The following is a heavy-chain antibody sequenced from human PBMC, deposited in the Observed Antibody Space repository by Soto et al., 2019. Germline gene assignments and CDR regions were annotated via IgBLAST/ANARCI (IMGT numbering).Heavy chain of an antibody. Sequence: AGSLRLSCAASGFTFSPFWMHWVSQVPGKGPVWVSRINSDGNSTSYADSVKGRFTISRDNAKNTLYLQMNSLRAEDTAVYYCARGSNHFDYWGQGTLVTVSS. CDR1: GFTFSPFW. J-gene: IGHJ4*02. V-gene: IGHV3-74*01. CDR3: ARGSNHFDY. D-gene: IGHD4-4*01. CDR2: INSDGNST.